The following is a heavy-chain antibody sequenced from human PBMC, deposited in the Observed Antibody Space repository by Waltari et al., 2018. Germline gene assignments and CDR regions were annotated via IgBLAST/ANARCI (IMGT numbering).Heavy chain of an antibody. J-gene: IGHJ4*02. CDR2: INHSGST. Sequence: QVQLQQWGAGLLKPSETLSLTCAVYGGSFSGYYWSWIRQPPGKGLEWIGEINHSGSTNYNPSLKSRVTISVDTSKNQFSLKLSSVTAADTAVYYCARGSSRAFPFDYWGQGTLVTVSS. V-gene: IGHV4-34*01. CDR3: ARGSSRAFPFDY. D-gene: IGHD3-3*02. CDR1: GGSFSGYY.